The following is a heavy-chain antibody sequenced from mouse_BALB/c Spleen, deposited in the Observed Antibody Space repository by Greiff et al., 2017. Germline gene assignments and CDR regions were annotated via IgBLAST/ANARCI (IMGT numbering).Heavy chain of an antibody. CDR1: GFTFSSYA. J-gene: IGHJ4*01. V-gene: IGHV5-6-5*01. D-gene: IGHD2-14*01. Sequence: DVKLVESGGGLVKPGGSLKLSCAASGFTFSSYAMSWVRQTPEKRLEWVASISSGGSTYYPDSVKGRFTISRDNARNILYLQMSSLRSEDTAMYYCARKVRRDYYAMDYWGQGTSVTVSS. CDR2: ISSGGST. CDR3: ARKVRRDYYAMDY.